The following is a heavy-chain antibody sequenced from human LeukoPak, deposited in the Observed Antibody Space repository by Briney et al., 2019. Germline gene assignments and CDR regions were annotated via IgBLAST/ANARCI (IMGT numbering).Heavy chain of an antibody. CDR1: GYTFTSNY. Sequence: ASVKVSCKASGYTFTSNYMHWVRQAPGQGLEWMGVIAPSSGTTSYAQKFQGRVTMTRDTSTSTLYMELSSLASEDTAVYYCARASGSSAVPFDYWGQGTLVTVSS. D-gene: IGHD3-10*01. J-gene: IGHJ4*02. CDR3: ARASGSSAVPFDY. CDR2: IAPSSGTT. V-gene: IGHV1-46*01.